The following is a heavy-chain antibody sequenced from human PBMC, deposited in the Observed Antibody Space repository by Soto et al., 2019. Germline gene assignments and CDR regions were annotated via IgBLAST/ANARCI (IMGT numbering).Heavy chain of an antibody. J-gene: IGHJ4*02. CDR2: IYYSGST. D-gene: IGHD6-13*01. CDR1: GGSISSYY. V-gene: IGHV4-59*01. Sequence: SETLSLTCTVSGGSISSYYWSWIRQPPGKGLEWIGYIYYSGSTNYNPSLKSRVTISVDTSKNQFSLKLSSVTAAGTAVYYCARWVAAAGTTYFDYWGQGTLVTVSS. CDR3: ARWVAAAGTTYFDY.